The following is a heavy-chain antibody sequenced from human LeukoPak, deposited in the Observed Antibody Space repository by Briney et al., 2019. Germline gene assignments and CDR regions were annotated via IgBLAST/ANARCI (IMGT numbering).Heavy chain of an antibody. V-gene: IGHV4-39*07. CDR2: YHSGGST. D-gene: IGHD5-12*01. CDR1: GTSISSGSCY. Sequence: SETLSLTCAVSGTSISSGSCYWGWFRQPPGKGLQWIATYHSGGSTYYNPSLGGRVIISGDTSKNLVSLRLTSVTAADTALYYCARDWDGGFDFNAFDIWGRGTVVTVSS. J-gene: IGHJ3*02. CDR3: ARDWDGGFDFNAFDI.